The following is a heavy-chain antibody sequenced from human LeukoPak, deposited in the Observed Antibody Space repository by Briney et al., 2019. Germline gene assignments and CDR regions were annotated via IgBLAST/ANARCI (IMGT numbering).Heavy chain of an antibody. V-gene: IGHV4-4*02. CDR1: GGSISSNNW. J-gene: IGHJ4*02. Sequence: SETLSLTCAVPGGSISSNNWWTWVRQPPGKGLEWVGEIYHSGSTNYNPSLKSRVTISVDKSKNQFSLRLSSVTAADTAVYYCARAVGASEEKKIWGQGTLVTVSS. CDR2: IYHSGST. D-gene: IGHD1-26*01. CDR3: ARAVGASEEKKI.